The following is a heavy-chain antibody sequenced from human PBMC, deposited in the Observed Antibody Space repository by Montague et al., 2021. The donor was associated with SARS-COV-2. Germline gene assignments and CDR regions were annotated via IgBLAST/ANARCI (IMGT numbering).Heavy chain of an antibody. CDR3: ARSYDILTGYQSQALGY. D-gene: IGHD3-9*01. CDR1: GFTFSSYE. CDR2: ISSSGSTI. Sequence: SLRLSCAASGFTFSSYEMNWVRQAPGKGLEWVSYISSSGSTIYYADSVKGRFTISRDNAKNSLYLQMNSLRAEGTAVYYCARSYDILTGYQSQALGYWGQGTLVTVSS. J-gene: IGHJ4*02. V-gene: IGHV3-48*03.